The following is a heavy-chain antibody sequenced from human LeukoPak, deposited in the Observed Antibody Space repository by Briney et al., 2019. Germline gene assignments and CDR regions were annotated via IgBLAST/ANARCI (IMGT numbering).Heavy chain of an antibody. CDR2: FAPEDGET. CDR1: GYTLTELS. V-gene: IGHV1-24*01. D-gene: IGHD3-9*01. J-gene: IGHJ4*02. Sequence: ASVKVSCKVSGYTLTELSMHWVRQAPGKGLEWMGGFAPEDGETIYAQKFQGRVTMTEDTSTDTAYMELSSLRSEDTAVYYCATGQTGTGEFYFDYWGQGTLVTVSS. CDR3: ATGQTGTGEFYFDY.